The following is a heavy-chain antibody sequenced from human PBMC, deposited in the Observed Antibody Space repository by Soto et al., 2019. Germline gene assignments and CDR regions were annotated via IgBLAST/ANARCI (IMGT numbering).Heavy chain of an antibody. CDR2: TYYSGST. V-gene: IGHV4-39*01. CDR1: GGSISSSSYY. J-gene: IGHJ4*02. CDR3: ERHKGRTANYFDY. D-gene: IGHD1-1*01. Sequence: LSETLSLTCTVSGGSISSSSYYWGWIRQPPGKGLEWIGSTYYSGSTYYNPSLKSRGTISVDTSKNQFSLKLSSVTAADTAVYYCERHKGRTANYFDYWGPGSLVTVS.